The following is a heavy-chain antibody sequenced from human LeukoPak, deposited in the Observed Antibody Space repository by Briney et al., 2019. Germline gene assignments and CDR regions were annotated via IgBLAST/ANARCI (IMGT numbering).Heavy chain of an antibody. J-gene: IGHJ3*02. CDR1: GFTFSSYA. V-gene: IGHV3-30-3*01. CDR2: ISYDGSNK. Sequence: GGSLRLSCAASGFTFSSYAMHWVRQAPGKGLEWVAVISYDGSNKYYADSVKRRFTISRDNSKNTLYLQMNSLRAEDTAVYYCARGRGVDYGDYTGDAFDIWGQGTMVTVSS. CDR3: ARGRGVDYGDYTGDAFDI. D-gene: IGHD4-17*01.